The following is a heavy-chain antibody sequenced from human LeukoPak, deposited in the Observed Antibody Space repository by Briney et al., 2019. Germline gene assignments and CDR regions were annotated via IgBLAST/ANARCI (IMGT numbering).Heavy chain of an antibody. CDR1: GFTFSSYA. CDR2: ISSGGST. V-gene: IGHV3-23*01. J-gene: IGHJ4*02. Sequence: GGSLRLSCAASGFTFSSYAMSWVRQAPGKGLEWVSAISSGGSTYYEDSVKGRFTISRDNSKNTLSLQMNSLRGEDTAVYYCAKRSSSWYFGYWGQGTLVTVSS. D-gene: IGHD6-13*01. CDR3: AKRSSSWYFGY.